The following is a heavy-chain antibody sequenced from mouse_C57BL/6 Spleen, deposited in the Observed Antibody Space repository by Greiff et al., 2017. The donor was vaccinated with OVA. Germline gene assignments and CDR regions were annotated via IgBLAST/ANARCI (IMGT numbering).Heavy chain of an antibody. CDR2: IYPGDGDT. CDR3: ARGGSWGGSGPPFDY. J-gene: IGHJ2*01. V-gene: IGHV1-82*01. Sequence: QVQLQQSGPELVKPGASVKISCKASGYAFSSSWMNWVKQRPGKGLEWIGRIYPGDGDTNYNGKFKGKATLTADKSSSTAYMQLSSLTSEDSAVYFCARGGSWGGSGPPFDYWGQGTTLTVSS. CDR1: GYAFSSSW. D-gene: IGHD4-1*01.